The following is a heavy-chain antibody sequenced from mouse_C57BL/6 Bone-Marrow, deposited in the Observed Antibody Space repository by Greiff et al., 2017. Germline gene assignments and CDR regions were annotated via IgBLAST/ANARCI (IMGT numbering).Heavy chain of an antibody. D-gene: IGHD1-1*01. CDR3: ARDKVYYGSGWFAY. Sequence: EVHLVESGPGLVKPSQSLSLTCSVTGYSITSGYYWNWIRQFPGNKLEWMGYISYDGSNNYNPSLKNRISITRDTSKNQFFLKLNSVTTEDTATYYCARDKVYYGSGWFAYWGQGTLVTVSA. CDR1: GYSITSGYY. J-gene: IGHJ3*01. CDR2: ISYDGSN. V-gene: IGHV3-6*01.